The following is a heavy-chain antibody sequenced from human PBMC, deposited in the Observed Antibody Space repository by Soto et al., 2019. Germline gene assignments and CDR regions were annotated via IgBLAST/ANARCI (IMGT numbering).Heavy chain of an antibody. D-gene: IGHD1-26*01. CDR3: ASGVGATATPYYYYGMDV. V-gene: IGHV1-69*13. CDR1: GGTFSSYA. Sequence: SVKVSCKASGGTFSSYAISWVRQAPGQGLEWMGGIIPIFGTADYAQKFQGRVTITADESTSTAYMELSSLRSEDTAVYYCASGVGATATPYYYYGMDVWGQGTTVTVSS. J-gene: IGHJ6*02. CDR2: IIPIFGTA.